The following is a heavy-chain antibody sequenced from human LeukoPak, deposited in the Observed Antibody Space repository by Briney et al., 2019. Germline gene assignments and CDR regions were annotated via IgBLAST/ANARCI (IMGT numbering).Heavy chain of an antibody. J-gene: IGHJ5*02. Sequence: SETLSLTCSVSGGSISSYYWSWIRQPPGKGLEWIGYIYYSGSTNYNPSLKSRVTISVDTSKNQFSLKLSSVTAADTAVYYCARAGAVVDNWFDPWGQGTLVTVSS. CDR3: ARAGAVVDNWFDP. V-gene: IGHV4-59*01. D-gene: IGHD2-15*01. CDR2: IYYSGST. CDR1: GGSISSYY.